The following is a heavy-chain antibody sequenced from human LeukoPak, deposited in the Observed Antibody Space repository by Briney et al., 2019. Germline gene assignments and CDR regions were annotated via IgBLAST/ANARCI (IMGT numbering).Heavy chain of an antibody. CDR2: IKQDGSEK. V-gene: IGHV3-7*01. CDR3: VRGSLRLRAYYFDY. Sequence: PGGSLRLSCAASGFTFSSYWMSWVRQAPGKGLEWVANIKQDGSEKYYVDSVKGRFTISRDNAKHSLYLQMNSLRAEDTSVYYCVRGSLRLRAYYFDYWGQGTLVTVSS. J-gene: IGHJ4*02. D-gene: IGHD3-10*01. CDR1: GFTFSSYW.